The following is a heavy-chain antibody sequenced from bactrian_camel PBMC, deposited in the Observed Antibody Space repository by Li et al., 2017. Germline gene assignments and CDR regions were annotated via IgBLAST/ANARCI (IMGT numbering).Heavy chain of an antibody. CDR3: ALGSAYNTFSRAV. CDR1: GFTFSAND. D-gene: IGHD5*01. Sequence: DVQLVESGGDLVQPGGSLRLSCAVSGFTFSANDMSWVRQAPGKGLEWVANINGAAERTRYANSVSGRFTISRDNAKHTLYLQLNNLRTEDTAMYYCALGSAYNTFSRAVRAQGTQVTVS. J-gene: IGHJ4*01. V-gene: IGHV3S42*01. CDR2: INGAAERT.